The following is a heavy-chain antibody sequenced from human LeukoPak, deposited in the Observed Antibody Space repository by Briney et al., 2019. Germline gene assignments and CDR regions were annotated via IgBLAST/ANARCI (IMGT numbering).Heavy chain of an antibody. CDR2: INHSGST. Sequence: SETLSLTCAVDGGSFSGYYWSWIRQPPGKGLEWIGEINHSGSTNYNPSLKSRVTISVDTSKNQFSLKLSSVTAADTAVYYCASTSTGIAAAGPNWFDPWGQGTLVTVSS. CDR3: ASTSTGIAAAGPNWFDP. D-gene: IGHD6-13*01. V-gene: IGHV4-34*01. J-gene: IGHJ5*02. CDR1: GGSFSGYY.